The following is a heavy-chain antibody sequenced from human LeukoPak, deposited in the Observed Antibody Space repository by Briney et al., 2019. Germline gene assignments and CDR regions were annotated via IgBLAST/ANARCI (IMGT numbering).Heavy chain of an antibody. CDR3: ARGSALLRYFGRPHLFDY. Sequence: PSETLSLTCTVSGGSISSSSYYWGWIRQPPGKGLEWIGSIYYSGSTYYNPSPKSRVTISVDTSKNQFSLKLSSVTAADTAVYYCARGSALLRYFGRPHLFDYWGQGTLVTVSS. V-gene: IGHV4-39*07. J-gene: IGHJ4*02. CDR1: GGSISSSSYY. D-gene: IGHD3-9*01. CDR2: IYYSGST.